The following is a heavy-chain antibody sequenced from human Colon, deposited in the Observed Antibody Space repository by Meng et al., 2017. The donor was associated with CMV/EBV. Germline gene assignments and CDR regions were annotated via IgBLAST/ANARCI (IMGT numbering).Heavy chain of an antibody. V-gene: IGHV3-30*16. CDR3: ARDRYCSSTSCPSTTRYGMDV. CDR2: ISYDGSNK. CDR1: GYTFTGYY. D-gene: IGHD2-2*01. J-gene: IGHJ6*02. Sequence: SCKASGYTFTGYYMHWVRQAPGQGLEWVAVISYDGSNKYYADSVKGRFTISRDNSKNTLYLQMNSLRAEDTAVYYCARDRYCSSTSCPSTTRYGMDVWGQGTTVTVSS.